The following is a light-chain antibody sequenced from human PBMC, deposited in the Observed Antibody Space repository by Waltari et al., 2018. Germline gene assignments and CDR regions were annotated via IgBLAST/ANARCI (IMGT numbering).Light chain of an antibody. CDR3: CSYAEASLLANSYV. CDR2: QVT. V-gene: IGLV2-23*02. J-gene: IGLJ1*01. CDR1: NRDVGSFHL. Sequence: HSALTQPASVSGSPGQSVTISCTGTNRDVGSFHLFSLSPHPPGKAPKLMIYQVTTRPSGVSYRFSGSKSGNTASLTISGLQAEDEADYYCCSYAEASLLANSYVFGTGTKVTVL.